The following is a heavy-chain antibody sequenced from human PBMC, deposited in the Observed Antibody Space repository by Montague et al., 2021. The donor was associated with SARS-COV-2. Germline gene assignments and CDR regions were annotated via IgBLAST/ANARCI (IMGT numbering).Heavy chain of an antibody. CDR2: INPISGGT. Sequence: SVKVSCKASEYRFTGYYMHWVRQAPGQGLEWMGWINPISGGTNYAQKFQGWVTMTRDTSISTAYMELSRLTSDDAAVYYCARVHDYGDFDAFDIWGPGTMVTVSS. V-gene: IGHV1-2*04. J-gene: IGHJ3*02. D-gene: IGHD4-17*01. CDR3: ARVHDYGDFDAFDI. CDR1: EYRFTGYY.